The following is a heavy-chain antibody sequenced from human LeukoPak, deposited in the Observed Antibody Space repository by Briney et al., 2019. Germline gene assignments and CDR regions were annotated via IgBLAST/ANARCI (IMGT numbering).Heavy chain of an antibody. CDR1: GFTFSSYS. J-gene: IGHJ3*02. D-gene: IGHD2-2*01. CDR2: ISSSSSYI. CDR3: ALQPPGSTSRVRISDAFDI. V-gene: IGHV3-21*01. Sequence: PGGSLRLSCAASGFTFSSYSMNWVRQAPGKGLEWVSSISSSSSYIYYADSVKGRFTISRDNAKNSLYLQMNSLRAEDTAVYYCALQPPGSTSRVRISDAFDIWGQGTMVTVSS.